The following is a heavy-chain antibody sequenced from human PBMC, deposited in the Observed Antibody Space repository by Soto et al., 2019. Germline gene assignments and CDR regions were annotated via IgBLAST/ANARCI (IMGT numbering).Heavy chain of an antibody. CDR1: GYTFTSYD. CDR2: MNPNSGNT. Sequence: ASVKVSCKASGYTFTSYDINWVRQATGQGLEWMGWMNPNSGNTGYAQKFQGRVTMTRNTSISTAYMELSSLRSEDTAVYYCARGLRYCSSTSCPYKNYYYYYRDVWGKGTTVTVSS. CDR3: ARGLRYCSSTSCPYKNYYYYYRDV. V-gene: IGHV1-8*01. J-gene: IGHJ6*03. D-gene: IGHD2-2*01.